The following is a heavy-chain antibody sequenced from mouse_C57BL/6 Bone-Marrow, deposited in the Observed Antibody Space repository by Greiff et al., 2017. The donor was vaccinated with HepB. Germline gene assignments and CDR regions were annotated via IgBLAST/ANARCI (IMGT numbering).Heavy chain of an antibody. V-gene: IGHV1-55*01. CDR1: GYTFTSYW. Sequence: QVQLQQPGAELVKPGASVKMSCKASGYTFTSYWITWVKQRPGQGLEWIGDIYPGSGSTNYNEKFKSKATLTVDTSSSTAYMQLSSLTSEDSAVYYCARVYYSNHTGWFAYWGQGTLVTVSA. D-gene: IGHD2-5*01. J-gene: IGHJ3*01. CDR3: ARVYYSNHTGWFAY. CDR2: IYPGSGST.